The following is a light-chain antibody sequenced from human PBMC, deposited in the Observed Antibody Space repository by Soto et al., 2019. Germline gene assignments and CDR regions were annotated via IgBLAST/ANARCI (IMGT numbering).Light chain of an antibody. Sequence: QSALTQPASVSGSPGQSITISCTGTSSDVGAYIYVSWYQQHPGKVPKLIIYEVSNRPSGVSDRFSGSKSGNTASLTISGLQAEDEADYYCSSYTSTNPLYVFGTGTKVTVL. V-gene: IGLV2-14*01. J-gene: IGLJ1*01. CDR1: SSDVGAYIY. CDR2: EVS. CDR3: SSYTSTNPLYV.